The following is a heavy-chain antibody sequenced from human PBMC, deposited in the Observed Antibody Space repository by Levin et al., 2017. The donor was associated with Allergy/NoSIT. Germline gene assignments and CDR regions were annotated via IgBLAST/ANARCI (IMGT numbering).Heavy chain of an antibody. D-gene: IGHD3-10*01. V-gene: IGHV1-18*01. CDR3: ARAGPYYGSGQPMDY. J-gene: IGHJ4*02. Sequence: ASVKVSCKASGYTFTSYGISWVRQAPGQGLEWMGWISNDNGNTNYAQKLQGRVTMTTDTSTSTAYVELRSLRSDDTAVYYCARAGPYYGSGQPMDYWGQGTLVTVSS. CDR1: GYTFTSYG. CDR2: ISNDNGNT.